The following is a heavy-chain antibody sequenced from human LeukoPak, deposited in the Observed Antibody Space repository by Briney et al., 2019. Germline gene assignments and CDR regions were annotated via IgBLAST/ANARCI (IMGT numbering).Heavy chain of an antibody. CDR1: GFTYDDYA. CDR2: ISWNSGSI. CDR3: AKDIRWELQGWFDP. D-gene: IGHD1-26*01. J-gene: IGHJ5*02. Sequence: SGEPLRLSCAASGFTYDDYAMHWVRQAPGKGVEWVSGISWNSGSIGYAESVKGRFTISRDNAKNSLYLQMNSLRAEDTALYYCAKDIRWELQGWFDPWGQGTLVTVSS. V-gene: IGHV3-9*01.